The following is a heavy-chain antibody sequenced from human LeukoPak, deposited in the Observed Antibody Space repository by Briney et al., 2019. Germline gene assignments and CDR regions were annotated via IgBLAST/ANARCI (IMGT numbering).Heavy chain of an antibody. V-gene: IGHV1-46*01. Sequence: GASVKVSCKTSGYTFTSYGVSWVRQAPGQGLEWMGIINPSGGSTSYAQKFQGRVTMTRDTSTSTVYMELSSLRSEDTAVYYCARGVLAAAGRNWFDPWGQGTLVTVSS. J-gene: IGHJ5*02. D-gene: IGHD6-13*01. CDR1: GYTFTSYG. CDR2: INPSGGST. CDR3: ARGVLAAAGRNWFDP.